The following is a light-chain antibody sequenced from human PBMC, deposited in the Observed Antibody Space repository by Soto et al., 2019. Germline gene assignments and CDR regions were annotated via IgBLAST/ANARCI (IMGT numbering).Light chain of an antibody. Sequence: DIQMTQSPSSLSAAVGDRVTITCQASRYITNSLHWFQQKPGKAPKLLIYAASSLQSGVPSRFSGSGSGTDFTLTISSLQPEDFATYYCQQAHSFPRTFGQGTKLEIK. CDR3: QQAHSFPRT. CDR2: AAS. V-gene: IGKV1-12*01. CDR1: RYITNS. J-gene: IGKJ2*01.